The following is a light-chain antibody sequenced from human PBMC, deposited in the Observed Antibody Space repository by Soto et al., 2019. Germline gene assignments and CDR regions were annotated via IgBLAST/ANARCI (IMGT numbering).Light chain of an antibody. J-gene: IGLJ3*02. CDR1: SSDVGGYNY. CDR2: DVS. Sequence: QSVLTQPASVSGSPGQSITISCTGTSSDVGGYNYVSWYQQHPGKAPKLMIYDVSNRPSGVSNRFSGSKSGNTASLTISGLQAEDEADYYCSSSTSSSTPGVFGGGTKLTVL. V-gene: IGLV2-14*01. CDR3: SSSTSSSTPGV.